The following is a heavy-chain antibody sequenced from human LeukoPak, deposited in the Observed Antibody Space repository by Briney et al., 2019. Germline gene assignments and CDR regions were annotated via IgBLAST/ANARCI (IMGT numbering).Heavy chain of an antibody. Sequence: PGGSLRLSCAASGFTFSSYWMNWARQAPGKGLEWISYISSSGGTIYYADSVKGRFTISRDNAKNSLYLQMNSLRAEDTAVYYCARGIAGLRQLAPVDYWGQGTLVTVSS. D-gene: IGHD6-6*01. CDR1: GFTFSSYW. V-gene: IGHV3-48*04. CDR3: ARGIAGLRQLAPVDY. J-gene: IGHJ4*02. CDR2: ISSSGGTI.